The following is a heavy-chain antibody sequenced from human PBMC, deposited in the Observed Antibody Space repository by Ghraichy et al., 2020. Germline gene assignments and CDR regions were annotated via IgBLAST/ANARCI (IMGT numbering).Heavy chain of an antibody. CDR2: IIPIFGTA. CDR3: AREATSYSSSWYYDY. V-gene: IGHV1-69*13. D-gene: IGHD6-13*01. CDR1: GGTFSSYA. J-gene: IGHJ4*02. Sequence: SVKVSCKASGGTFSSYAISWVRQAPGQGLEWMGGIIPIFGTANYAQKFQGRVTITADESTSTAYMELSSLRSEETAVYYCAREATSYSSSWYYDYWGQGTLVTVSS.